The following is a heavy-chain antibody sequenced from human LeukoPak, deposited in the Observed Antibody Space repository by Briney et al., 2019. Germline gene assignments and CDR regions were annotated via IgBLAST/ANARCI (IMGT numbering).Heavy chain of an antibody. CDR1: GFTFSSYG. J-gene: IGHJ3*02. Sequence: GGSLRLSCAASGFTFSSYGMHWVRQAPGKGLEWVAVISYDGSNKYYADSVKGRFTISRDNSKNTLYLQMNSLRAEDTAMYYCAKDYMVRGVISAFDIWGQGTMVTVSS. CDR3: AKDYMVRGVISAFDI. CDR2: ISYDGSNK. D-gene: IGHD3-10*01. V-gene: IGHV3-30*18.